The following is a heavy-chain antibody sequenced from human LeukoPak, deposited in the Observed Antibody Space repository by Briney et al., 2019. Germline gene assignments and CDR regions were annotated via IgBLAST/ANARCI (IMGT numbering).Heavy chain of an antibody. V-gene: IGHV3-7*01. D-gene: IGHD6-13*01. CDR3: ARSTAGKNN. CDR2: IIPDGSER. CDR1: GFMFSNFW. Sequence: GGSLRLSCSGSGFMFSNFWMSWVRQAPGKGLEWVANIIPDGSERYLVDSVKGRFAISRDNAKSSVYLQMNSLRVEDTAVYYCARSTAGKNNWGQGTLVTVSS. J-gene: IGHJ4*02.